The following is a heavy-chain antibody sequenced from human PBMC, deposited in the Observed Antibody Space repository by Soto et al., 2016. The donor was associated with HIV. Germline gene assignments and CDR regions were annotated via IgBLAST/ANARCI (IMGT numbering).Heavy chain of an antibody. CDR2: INSDGNST. J-gene: IGHJ4*02. Sequence: EVQLVESGGGLVQPGGSLRLSCAASKFIFRTYWMHWVRQAPGKGLVWVSRINSDGNSTSYLDSVKGRFTISRDNAKNTLYLQMNSLRAEDTAVYYCARGGSSRGGWYWGQGTLVTVSS. CDR3: ARGGSSRGGWY. CDR1: KFIFRTYW. D-gene: IGHD2-15*01. V-gene: IGHV3-74*01.